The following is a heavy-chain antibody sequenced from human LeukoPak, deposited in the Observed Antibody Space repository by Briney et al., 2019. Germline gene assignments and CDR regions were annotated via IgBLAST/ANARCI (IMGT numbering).Heavy chain of an antibody. D-gene: IGHD3-22*01. CDR1: GITLSNYG. J-gene: IGHJ4*02. V-gene: IGHV3-23*01. CDR3: AKRGVVIRVILVGFHKEAYYFDS. Sequence: PGGSLRLSCAVSGITLSNYGLSWVRQAPGKGLEWVAGISDSGGRTKYADSVKGRVTISRYNAKNTLYLQMNSLRAEDTAVYFCAKRGVVIRVILVGFHKEAYYFDSWGQGALVTVSS. CDR2: ISDSGGRT.